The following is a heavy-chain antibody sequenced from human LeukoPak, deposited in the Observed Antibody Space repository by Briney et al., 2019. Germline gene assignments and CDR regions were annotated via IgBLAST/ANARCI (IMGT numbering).Heavy chain of an antibody. CDR1: GGTFSSYA. V-gene: IGHV1-69*05. J-gene: IGHJ5*02. CDR2: IIPIFGTT. Sequence: SVKVSCKASGGTFSSYAITWVRQAPGQGLEWMGGIIPIFGTTDYAQKFQGRVTMTRDTSTSTVYMELSSLRSEDTAVYYCARDGEGGDIVVVPAAMQVYNWFDPWGQGTLVTVSS. CDR3: ARDGEGGDIVVVPAAMQVYNWFDP. D-gene: IGHD2-2*01.